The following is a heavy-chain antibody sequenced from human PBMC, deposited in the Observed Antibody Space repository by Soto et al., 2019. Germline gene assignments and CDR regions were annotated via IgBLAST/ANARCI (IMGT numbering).Heavy chain of an antibody. CDR2: IYHSGST. Sequence: TLSLTCAVSVGSISSGGYSWIWIRHPPGKGLEWIGYIYHSGSTYYNPSLKSRVTISVDRSKNQFSLKLSSVTAADTAVYYCAREGYEYSSSAGWFDPWGQGTLVTVSS. D-gene: IGHD6-6*01. CDR3: AREGYEYSSSAGWFDP. CDR1: VGSISSGGYS. V-gene: IGHV4-30-2*01. J-gene: IGHJ5*02.